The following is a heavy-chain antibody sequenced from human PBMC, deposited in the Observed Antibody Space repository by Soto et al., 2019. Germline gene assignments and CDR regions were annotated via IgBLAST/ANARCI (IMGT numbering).Heavy chain of an antibody. Sequence: GGSLRLSCAASGFTFSSYSMNWVRQAPGKGLEWVSSISSSSSYIYYADSVKGRFTISRDNAKNSLYLQMNSLRAEDTAVYYCAGPWNDYGDYVYGVYWGQGTLVTVSS. CDR2: ISSSSSYI. CDR3: AGPWNDYGDYVYGVY. CDR1: GFTFSSYS. V-gene: IGHV3-21*01. J-gene: IGHJ4*02. D-gene: IGHD4-17*01.